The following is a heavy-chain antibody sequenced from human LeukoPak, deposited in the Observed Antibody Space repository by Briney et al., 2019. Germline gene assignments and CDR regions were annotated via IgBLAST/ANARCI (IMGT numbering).Heavy chain of an antibody. Sequence: SETLSLTCTVSGGSISSYYWSWIRQPPGKGLEWIGYIYYSGSTNYNPSLKSRVTISVDTSKNQFSLTLSSVTAADTAVYYCARALRYCSSTSCYTPGWFDPWGQGTLVTVSS. CDR2: IYYSGST. CDR1: GGSISSYY. J-gene: IGHJ5*02. CDR3: ARALRYCSSTSCYTPGWFDP. V-gene: IGHV4-59*08. D-gene: IGHD2-2*02.